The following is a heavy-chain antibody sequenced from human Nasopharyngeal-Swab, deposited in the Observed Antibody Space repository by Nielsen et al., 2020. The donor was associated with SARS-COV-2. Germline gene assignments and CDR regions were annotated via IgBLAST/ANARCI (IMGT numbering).Heavy chain of an antibody. D-gene: IGHD5-18*01. CDR2: ISYDGSNK. V-gene: IGHV3-30-3*01. CDR1: GFTFSSYA. Sequence: GGSLRLSCAASGFTFSSYAMHWVRQAPGKGLEWVAVISYDGSNKYYADSVKGRFTISRDNSKNTLYLQMNSLRAEGTAVYYCARGGYSYGLYYYYYYMDVWGKGTTVTVSS. CDR3: ARGGYSYGLYYYYYYMDV. J-gene: IGHJ6*03.